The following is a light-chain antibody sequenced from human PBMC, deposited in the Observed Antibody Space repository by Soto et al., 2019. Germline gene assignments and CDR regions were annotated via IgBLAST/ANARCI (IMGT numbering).Light chain of an antibody. CDR3: SSYTGSDVVV. V-gene: IGLV2-14*01. Sequence: QSALTQPASVSGSPGQSITISCTGTSNDVGGYNYVSWYQQPPGKAPKLMIYDVSNRPSGVSNRFSDSKSGNTASLTISGLQAEDEADYYCSSYTGSDVVVFGGGTKLTVL. CDR1: SNDVGGYNY. CDR2: DVS. J-gene: IGLJ2*01.